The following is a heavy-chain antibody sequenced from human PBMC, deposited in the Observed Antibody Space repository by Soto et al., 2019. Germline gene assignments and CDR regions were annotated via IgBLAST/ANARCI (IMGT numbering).Heavy chain of an antibody. CDR1: GGSFXGYY. CDR2: INHSGST. CDR3: AAWGEDYYYYYMDV. D-gene: IGHD3-16*01. V-gene: IGHV4-34*01. Sequence: SETLSLTCSVYGGSFXGYYWSWIRQPPGKGLEWIGEINHSGSTNYNPSLKSRVTISVDTSKNQFSLKLSSVTAADTAVYYCAAWGEDYYYYYMDVWGKGTTVTVSS. J-gene: IGHJ6*03.